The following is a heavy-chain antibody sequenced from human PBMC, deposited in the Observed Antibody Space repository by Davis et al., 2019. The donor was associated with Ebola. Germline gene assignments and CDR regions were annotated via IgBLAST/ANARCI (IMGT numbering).Heavy chain of an antibody. CDR2: INHSGST. D-gene: IGHD6-6*01. CDR1: GGSFSAYY. V-gene: IGHV4-34*01. J-gene: IGHJ4*02. CDR3: ARRSSSSFDS. Sequence: MPSETLSLTCAVYGGSFSAYYWSWIRQPPGEGLEWIGEINHSGSTYYNPSLKSRVTISVDTSKNQFSLKLSSVTAADTAVYYCARRSSSSFDSWGQGTLVTVSS.